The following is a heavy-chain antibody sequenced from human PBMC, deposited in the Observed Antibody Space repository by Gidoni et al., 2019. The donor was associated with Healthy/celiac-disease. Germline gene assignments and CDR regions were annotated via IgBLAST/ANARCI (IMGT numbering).Heavy chain of an antibody. CDR2: INHSGST. D-gene: IGHD3-3*01. Sequence: QVQLQQWGAGLLKPSETLSLTCAVYGGSFSGYYWSWIRQPPGKGLEWIGEINHSGSTNYNPSLKSRVTISVDMSKNQFSLKLSSVTAADTAVYYCARQGPIWSGYFFWFDPWGQGTLVTVSS. J-gene: IGHJ5*02. V-gene: IGHV4-34*01. CDR1: GGSFSGYY. CDR3: ARQGPIWSGYFFWFDP.